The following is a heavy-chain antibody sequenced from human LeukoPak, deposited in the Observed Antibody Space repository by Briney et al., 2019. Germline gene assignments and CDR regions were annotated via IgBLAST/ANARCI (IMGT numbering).Heavy chain of an antibody. CDR1: KFIFSDYG. D-gene: IGHD3-10*01. CDR3: AKGGGELGSGSLDY. J-gene: IGHJ4*02. CDR2: IWYDGSDE. V-gene: IGHV3-30*02. Sequence: PGGSLRLSCAASKFIFSDYGMHWVRQAPGKGLEWVAFIWYDGSDEYYADSVKGRFTISRDNSKNTLYLQMNSLTTEDTAVYYCAKGGGELGSGSLDYWGQGTLVTVSS.